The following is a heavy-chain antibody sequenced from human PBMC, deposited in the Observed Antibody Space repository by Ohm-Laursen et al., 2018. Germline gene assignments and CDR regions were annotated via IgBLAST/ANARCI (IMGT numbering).Heavy chain of an antibody. D-gene: IGHD4-17*01. J-gene: IGHJ4*02. CDR1: GDSISSSSYY. Sequence: GTLSLTCPVSGDSISSSSYYWGWIRQPQGKGLEWIGSIYYSVTTYYNPSLKSRVTISVDTSKNQFSLNLRSVTAADTALYYCARVMRMLGDYVKYFDHWGQGTLVTVSS. V-gene: IGHV4-39*07. CDR3: ARVMRMLGDYVKYFDH. CDR2: IYYSVTT.